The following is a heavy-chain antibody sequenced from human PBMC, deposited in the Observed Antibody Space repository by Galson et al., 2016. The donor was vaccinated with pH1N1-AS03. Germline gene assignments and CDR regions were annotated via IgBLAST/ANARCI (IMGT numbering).Heavy chain of an antibody. V-gene: IGHV2-5*08. CDR3: ARGTHVNEGLDH. Sequence: PALVKPTQTLTLTCSFSGFSLSTGGVHVAWIRQPPGKALEWLALIFWGGETRYSPSLGSRLTITKDTSKNQVVLTMTNVDPMDTATYYCARGTHVNEGLDHWGQGTLVTVSS. CDR1: GFSLSTGGVH. D-gene: IGHD2-8*01. J-gene: IGHJ4*02. CDR2: IFWGGET.